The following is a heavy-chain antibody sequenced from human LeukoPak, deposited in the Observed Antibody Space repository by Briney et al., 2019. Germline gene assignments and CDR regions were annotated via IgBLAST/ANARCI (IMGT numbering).Heavy chain of an antibody. CDR2: IKSKTDGGTT. V-gene: IGHV3-15*01. Sequence: KSGGSLRLSCAASGFTFSNYSMNWVRQAPGKGLEWVGRIKSKTDGGTTDYAAPVKGRFTISRDDSKNTLYLQMNSLKTEDTAVYYCTSLELQLWPYWYFDLWGRGTLVTVSS. D-gene: IGHD5-18*01. J-gene: IGHJ2*01. CDR1: GFTFSNYS. CDR3: TSLELQLWPYWYFDL.